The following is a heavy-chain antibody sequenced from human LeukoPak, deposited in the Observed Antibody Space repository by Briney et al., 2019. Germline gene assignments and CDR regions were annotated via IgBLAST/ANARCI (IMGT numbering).Heavy chain of an antibody. Sequence: SETLSLSCTVSGDSISSHNHFWSWVRQVPGKGLEWIGYIYYSGRTNNNPSLDSRLTISVDTSENQFSLKLTSVTAADTALYYCARIVGRTSWFDTWGQGILVTVSS. J-gene: IGHJ5*02. CDR2: IYYSGRT. CDR1: GDSISSHNHF. CDR3: ARIVGRTSWFDT. D-gene: IGHD2-8*01. V-gene: IGHV4-31*03.